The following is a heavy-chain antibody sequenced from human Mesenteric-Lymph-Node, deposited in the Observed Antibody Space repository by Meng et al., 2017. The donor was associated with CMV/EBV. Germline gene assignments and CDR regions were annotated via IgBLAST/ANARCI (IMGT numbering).Heavy chain of an antibody. V-gene: IGHV4-34*01. Sequence: VEVHPGGASLLKPSETLSVTCAAYGWSFSGYYWNWIRQSPEKGLEWIGEINHSGSTTYNPSFTSRIIISVDTSTNQISLNMSSVTAADTAVYYCARGSSYDILTGYFDYWGQGALVTVSS. J-gene: IGHJ4*02. D-gene: IGHD3-9*01. CDR3: ARGSSYDILTGYFDY. CDR1: GWSFSGYY. CDR2: INHSGST.